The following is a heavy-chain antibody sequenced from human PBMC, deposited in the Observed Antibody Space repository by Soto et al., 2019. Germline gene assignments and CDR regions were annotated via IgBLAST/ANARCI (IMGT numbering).Heavy chain of an antibody. CDR3: ATAGNYDSSGRDF. CDR2: ISANSGNT. J-gene: IGHJ4*02. V-gene: IGHV1-18*04. Sequence: ASVKVSCKASGYTFTNYAISWVRQAPGQGLEWMGWISANSGNTNYAQKLQGRVTMTTDTSTSTAYMELRSLRSDDTAVYYCATAGNYDSSGRDFWGQGTLVTVSS. D-gene: IGHD3-22*01. CDR1: GYTFTNYA.